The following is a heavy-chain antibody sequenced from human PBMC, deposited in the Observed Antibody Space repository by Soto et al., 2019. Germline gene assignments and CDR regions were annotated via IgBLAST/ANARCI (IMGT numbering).Heavy chain of an antibody. CDR3: ARLSAARPMLEYGWFDP. V-gene: IGHV1-69*06. D-gene: IGHD6-6*01. Sequence: QVQLVQSGAEVKKPGSSVKVSCKASGGTFSSYAISWVRQAPGQGLEWMGGIIPIFGTANYAQKFQGRVTISADKSTSTAYMVRRSLRSEDTAVYYCARLSAARPMLEYGWFDPWGQGTLVTVSS. J-gene: IGHJ5*02. CDR2: IIPIFGTA. CDR1: GGTFSSYA.